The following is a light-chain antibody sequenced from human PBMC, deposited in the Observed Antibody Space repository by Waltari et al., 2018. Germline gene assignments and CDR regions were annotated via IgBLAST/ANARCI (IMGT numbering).Light chain of an antibody. V-gene: IGLV1-40*01. CDR2: GNN. Sequence: QSVLTQPPSVSGTPGQRVTISSPRRSSHPGEGPPVPWYKKIPGTAPKLLIFGNNNRPSGVPDRFSGSKSGTSASLAITGLQAEDEGDYYCQSFDSRLSDGVVFGGGTKVTVL. CDR1: SSHPGEGPP. J-gene: IGLJ2*01. CDR3: QSFDSRLSDGVV.